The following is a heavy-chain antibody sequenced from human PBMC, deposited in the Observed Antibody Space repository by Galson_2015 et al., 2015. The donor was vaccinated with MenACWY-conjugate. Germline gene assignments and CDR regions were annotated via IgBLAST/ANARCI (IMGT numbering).Heavy chain of an antibody. CDR2: LKSKSDGGTA. CDR1: GFNFTDAW. D-gene: IGHD3-16*01. Sequence: SLRLSCAASGFNFTDAWMTWVRQAPWKGLEWVGRLKSKSDGGTADFAAPVKGRFSISRDDSKKTLYLQMDSLKTDDTAVYYCTTDMLGAYHLPPGVKYYSYGMDVWGQGTTVTVSS. J-gene: IGHJ6*02. V-gene: IGHV3-15*01. CDR3: TTDMLGAYHLPPGVKYYSYGMDV.